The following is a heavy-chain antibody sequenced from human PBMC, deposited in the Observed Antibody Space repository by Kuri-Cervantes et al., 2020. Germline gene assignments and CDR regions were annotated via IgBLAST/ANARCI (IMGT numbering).Heavy chain of an antibody. CDR1: GYTLTGYY. Sequence: ASVKVSCKASGYTLTGYYIHWVRQAPGQGLEWLGWIKPHSGGTNYAQKLQGRVTMTTDTSTSTAYMELRSLRSDDTAVYYCARFDWLIFDSSHAVDAFDIWGQGTMVTVSS. CDR3: ARFDWLIFDSSHAVDAFDI. CDR2: IKPHSGGT. D-gene: IGHD3-9*01. J-gene: IGHJ3*02. V-gene: IGHV1-2*02.